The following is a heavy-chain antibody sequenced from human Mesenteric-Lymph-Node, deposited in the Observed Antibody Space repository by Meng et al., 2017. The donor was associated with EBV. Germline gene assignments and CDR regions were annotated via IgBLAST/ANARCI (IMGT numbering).Heavy chain of an antibody. Sequence: QVQLQESGPGLVKPSQTLSLTCAVSGGSISSGGYYWSWIRQPPGKGLEWIGYIYYSGSTYYNPSLKSRVTISVDTSKNQFSLKLTSVTAADTAVYYCASGRGGYYLFDSWGQGTLVTVSS. CDR2: IYYSGST. CDR1: GGSISSGGYY. CDR3: ASGRGGYYLFDS. V-gene: IGHV4-31*11. J-gene: IGHJ4*02. D-gene: IGHD3-22*01.